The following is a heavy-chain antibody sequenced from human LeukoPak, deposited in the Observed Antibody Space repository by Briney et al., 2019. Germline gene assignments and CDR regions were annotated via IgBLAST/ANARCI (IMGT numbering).Heavy chain of an antibody. Sequence: SETLSLTCTVSGDSISNYLWNWIRQPPGKGLEWIGYTYYNGNTNSNPSLRSRVSMSVDMSKNQFSLKLTSMTAADTAIYYCARRIVGTGWGRENWLDSWGQGTLVTVSS. J-gene: IGHJ5*01. CDR3: ARRIVGTGWGRENWLDS. V-gene: IGHV4-59*08. CDR2: TYYNGNT. CDR1: GDSISNYL. D-gene: IGHD3/OR15-3a*01.